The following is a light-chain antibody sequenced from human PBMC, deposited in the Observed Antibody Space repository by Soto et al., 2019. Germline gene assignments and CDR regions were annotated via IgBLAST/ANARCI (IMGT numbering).Light chain of an antibody. CDR3: SSYTSLTTLV. J-gene: IGLJ1*01. Sequence: QSALTQPASVSGSLGQSITISCTGTTSDVGGYNFVSWYQHHPGKAPKIILFEVSDRPSGVSNRFSGSKSGSTASLTISGLQSEDEADYYCSSYTSLTTLVFGTGTQLTVL. V-gene: IGLV2-14*01. CDR2: EVS. CDR1: TSDVGGYNF.